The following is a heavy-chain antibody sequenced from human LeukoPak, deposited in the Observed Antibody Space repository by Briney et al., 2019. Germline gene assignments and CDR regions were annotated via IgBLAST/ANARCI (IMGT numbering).Heavy chain of an antibody. V-gene: IGHV1-69*13. D-gene: IGHD3-22*01. CDR1: GGTFTSYA. J-gene: IGHJ3*02. CDR2: IIPIFGTA. Sequence: SVKVSCKASGGTFTSYAISWVRQAPGQGLEWMGGIIPIFGTANYAQKFQGRVTITADESTSTAYMELSSLRSEDTAVYYCARDRVTMIVVTPDAFDIWGQGTMVTVSS. CDR3: ARDRVTMIVVTPDAFDI.